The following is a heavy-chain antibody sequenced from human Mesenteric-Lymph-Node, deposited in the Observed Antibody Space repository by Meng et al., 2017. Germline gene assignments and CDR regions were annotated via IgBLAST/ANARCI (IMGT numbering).Heavy chain of an antibody. V-gene: IGHV3-74*01. CDR3: VRTRGSNWGLDQ. Sequence: GESLKISCAASGFTFSSYWMHWVRQAPGKGLVWVSRINSDGSSTSYADSVKGRFTISRDNATNTLFLQMNSLSAEDTALYYCVRTRGSNWGLDQWGQGALVTVSS. CDR2: INSDGSST. J-gene: IGHJ4*02. CDR1: GFTFSSYW. D-gene: IGHD7-27*01.